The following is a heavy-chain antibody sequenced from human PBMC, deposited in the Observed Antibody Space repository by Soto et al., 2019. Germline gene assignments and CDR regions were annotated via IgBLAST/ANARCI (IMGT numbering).Heavy chain of an antibody. CDR1: GGSVTSDEDY. CDR3: ATESGSTYGYFDY. V-gene: IGHV4-30-4*01. Sequence: TSETLSLTCTVSGGSVTSDEDYWSWIRQSPGKGLEWIGYISNSGSTGYNPSLKTRLSMSVDRSKNQFTLRLTSVTAADPAVYFCATESGSTYGYFDYWGQGTQVTVSS. J-gene: IGHJ4*02. CDR2: ISNSGST. D-gene: IGHD4-17*01.